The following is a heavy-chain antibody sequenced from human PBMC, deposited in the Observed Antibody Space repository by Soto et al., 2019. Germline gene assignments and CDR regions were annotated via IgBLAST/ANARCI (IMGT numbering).Heavy chain of an antibody. CDR2: INPHGGST. CDR3: VKFRSGFEPVFES. Sequence: GASVKLTCKTPRDTFTSYYINWVRQAPGQGLEWIGVINPHGGSTVYVDSVKGRFTISRDNSNNTLYLQMSSLRPEDTAVYYCVKFRSGFEPVFESWGQGTLVTVSS. V-gene: IGHV1-46*04. J-gene: IGHJ4*02. D-gene: IGHD3-10*01. CDR1: RDTFTSYY.